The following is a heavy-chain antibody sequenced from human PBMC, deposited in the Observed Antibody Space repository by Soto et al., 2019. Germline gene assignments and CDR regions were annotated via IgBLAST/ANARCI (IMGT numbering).Heavy chain of an antibody. V-gene: IGHV3-21*06. CDR3: ARESEDLTSNFDY. CDR1: GFIFTRYS. CDR2: ISSTTNYI. J-gene: IGHJ4*02. Sequence: GGSLRLSCAASGFIFTRYSMNWVRQAPGKGLEWVSSISSTTNYIYYGDSMKGRFTISRDNAKNSLYLEMNSLRAEDTAVYYCARESEDLTSNFDYWGQGTLVTVSS.